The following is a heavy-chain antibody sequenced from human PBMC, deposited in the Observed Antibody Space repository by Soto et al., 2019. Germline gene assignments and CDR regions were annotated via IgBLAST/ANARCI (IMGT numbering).Heavy chain of an antibody. V-gene: IGHV3-21*06. CDR3: ARESEDLTSNFDY. CDR1: GFIFTRYS. CDR2: ISSTTNYI. J-gene: IGHJ4*02. Sequence: GGSLRLSCAASGFIFTRYSMNWVRQAPGKGLEWVSSISSTTNYIYYGDSMKGRFTISRDNAKNSLYLEMNSLRAEDTAVYYCARESEDLTSNFDYWGQGTLVTVSS.